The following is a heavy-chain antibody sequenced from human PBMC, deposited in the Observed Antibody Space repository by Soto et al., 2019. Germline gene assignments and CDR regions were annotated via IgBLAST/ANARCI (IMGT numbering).Heavy chain of an antibody. CDR1: GYTFTSYY. Sequence: ASVKVSWKASGYTFTSYYMHWVRQAPGQGLEWMGIINPSGGSTSYAQKFQGRVTMTRDTSTSTVYMELSSLRSEDTAVYYCAREGIVATTPHNWFDPWGQGTLVTVSS. V-gene: IGHV1-46*03. CDR2: INPSGGST. J-gene: IGHJ5*02. D-gene: IGHD5-12*01. CDR3: AREGIVATTPHNWFDP.